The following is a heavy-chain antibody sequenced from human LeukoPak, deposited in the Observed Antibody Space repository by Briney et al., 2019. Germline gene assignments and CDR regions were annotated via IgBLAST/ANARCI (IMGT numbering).Heavy chain of an antibody. V-gene: IGHV4-61*01. Sequence: PSETLSLTCTVFGGSVSSGSYYWSWIRQPPGKGLEWIGYIYYSGSTNYNPSLKSRVTISVDTSKNQFSLKLSSVTAADTAVYYCARVGSGGPHADYWGQGTLVTVSS. CDR3: ARVGSGGPHADY. D-gene: IGHD2-15*01. CDR1: GGSVSSGSYY. CDR2: IYYSGST. J-gene: IGHJ4*02.